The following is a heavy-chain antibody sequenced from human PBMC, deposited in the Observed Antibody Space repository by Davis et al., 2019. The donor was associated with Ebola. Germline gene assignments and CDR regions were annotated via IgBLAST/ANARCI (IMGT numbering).Heavy chain of an antibody. Sequence: GESLKISCAASGFTFSSYSMNWVRQAPGKGLKWVSSISSSSSYIYYADSVKGRFTISRDNAKNSLYLQMNSLRAEDTAVYYCARESGHYYYYGMDVWGQGTTVTVSS. V-gene: IGHV3-21*01. J-gene: IGHJ6*02. CDR1: GFTFSSYS. CDR2: ISSSSSYI. CDR3: ARESGHYYYYGMDV. D-gene: IGHD3-10*01.